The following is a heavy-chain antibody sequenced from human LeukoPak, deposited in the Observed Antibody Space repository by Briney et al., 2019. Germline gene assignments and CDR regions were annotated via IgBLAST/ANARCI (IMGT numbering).Heavy chain of an antibody. V-gene: IGHV3-30*04. CDR3: ARAGSGWYLDY. Sequence: GRSLRLSCAASGFTFSSYAMHWVRQAPGKGLEWVAVISYDGSNKYYADSVKGRFTISRDNSKNTLYLQMNSLRAEDTAVYYCARAGSGWYLDYRGQGTLVTVSS. D-gene: IGHD6-19*01. CDR2: ISYDGSNK. CDR1: GFTFSSYA. J-gene: IGHJ4*02.